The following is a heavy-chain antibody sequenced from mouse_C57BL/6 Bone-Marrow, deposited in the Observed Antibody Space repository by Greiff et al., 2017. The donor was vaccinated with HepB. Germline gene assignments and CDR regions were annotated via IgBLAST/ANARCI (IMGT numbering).Heavy chain of an antibody. V-gene: IGHV1-42*01. D-gene: IGHD2-10*02. CDR3: ARWYGNSWFAY. CDR2: INPSTGGT. Sequence: VQLKESGPELVKPGASVKISCKASGYSFTGYYMNWVKQSPEKSLEWIGEINPSTGGTTYNQKFKAKATLTVDKSSSTAYMQLKSLTSEDSAVYYCARWYGNSWFAYWGQGTLVTVSA. CDR1: GYSFTGYY. J-gene: IGHJ3*01.